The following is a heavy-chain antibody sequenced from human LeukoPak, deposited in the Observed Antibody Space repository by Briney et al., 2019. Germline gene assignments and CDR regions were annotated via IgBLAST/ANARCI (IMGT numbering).Heavy chain of an antibody. Sequence: SETLSLTCSVSGFSIRSGSHYWGWVRQPPGQGLEWIGTVSYSGSTDSNPSLRSRLTISVDTSKNQFSLNLTSVTGADTAVYFCARQSGRGPPLDFWGPGTLVIVSS. V-gene: IGHV4-39*01. CDR3: ARQSGRGPPLDF. CDR2: VSYSGST. D-gene: IGHD1-26*01. CDR1: GFSIRSGSHY. J-gene: IGHJ4*02.